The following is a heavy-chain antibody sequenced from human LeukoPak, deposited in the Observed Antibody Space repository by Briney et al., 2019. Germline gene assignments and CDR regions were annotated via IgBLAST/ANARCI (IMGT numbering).Heavy chain of an antibody. J-gene: IGHJ6*03. CDR2: IYHSGST. Sequence: SETLSLTCTVSGYSISSGYYWGWIRQPPGKGLEWIGSIYHSGSTNYNPSLKSRVTISVDTSKNQFSLKLSSVTAADTAVYYCAREAYDFWSGYNYYYYMDVWGKGTTVTVSS. V-gene: IGHV4-38-2*02. D-gene: IGHD3-3*01. CDR3: AREAYDFWSGYNYYYYMDV. CDR1: GYSISSGYY.